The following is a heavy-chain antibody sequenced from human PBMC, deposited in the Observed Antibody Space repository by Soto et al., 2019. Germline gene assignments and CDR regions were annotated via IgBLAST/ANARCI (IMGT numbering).Heavy chain of an antibody. V-gene: IGHV3-30-3*01. CDR2: ISYDGSNK. CDR1: GFTFSSYA. J-gene: IGHJ4*02. Sequence: GGSLRLSCAASGFTFSSYAIHWVRQAPGKGLEWVAVISYDGSNKYYADSVKGRFTISRDNSKNTLYLQMNSLRADDTAVYYCARDHFQVIVLMTFDYWGQGTLVTVSS. CDR3: ARDHFQVIVLMTFDY. D-gene: IGHD3-22*01.